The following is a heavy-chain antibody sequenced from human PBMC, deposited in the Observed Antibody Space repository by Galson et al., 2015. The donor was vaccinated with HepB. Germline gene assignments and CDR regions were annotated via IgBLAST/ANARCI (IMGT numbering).Heavy chain of an antibody. J-gene: IGHJ6*03. CDR3: ARDSQQLVKYYYYYMDV. CDR1: GFTFSSYA. V-gene: IGHV3-30-3*01. D-gene: IGHD6-13*01. Sequence: SLRLSCAASGFTFSSYAMHWVRQAPGKGLEWVAVISYDGSNKYYADSVKGRFTISRDNSKNTLYLQVNSLRAEDTAVYYCARDSQQLVKYYYYYMDVWGKGTTVTVSS. CDR2: ISYDGSNK.